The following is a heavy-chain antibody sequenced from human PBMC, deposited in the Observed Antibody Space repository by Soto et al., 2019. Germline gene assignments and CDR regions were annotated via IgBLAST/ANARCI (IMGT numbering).Heavy chain of an antibody. V-gene: IGHV4-31*03. CDR1: GGSISSGGYY. J-gene: IGHJ5*02. CDR3: ARASSTRGYSYGYWFDP. CDR2: IYYSGST. D-gene: IGHD5-18*01. Sequence: PSETLSLTSTVSGGSISSGGYYWSWIRQHPGKGLEWIGYIYYSGSTYYNPSLKSRVTISVDTSKNQFSLKLSSVTAADTAVYYCARASSTRGYSYGYWFDPWGQGTLVTVPQ.